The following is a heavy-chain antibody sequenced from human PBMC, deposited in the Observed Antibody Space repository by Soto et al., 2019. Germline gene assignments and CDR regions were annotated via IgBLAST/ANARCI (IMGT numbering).Heavy chain of an antibody. CDR2: VSPPFRTS. D-gene: IGHD3-10*01. CDR1: GVSFNNNG. V-gene: IGHV1-69*01. CDR3: ARVLYYGSGSYSPYGMDV. Sequence: QVQLVQSGAEVQKPGSSVKVSCKTSGVSFNNNGIGWVRQAPGHGLEWMGGVSPPFRTSNYARKFQGRISITADASTGIVNKELSSLTSEDTAQYYCARVLYYGSGSYSPYGMDVWGQGTTVTVSS. J-gene: IGHJ6*02.